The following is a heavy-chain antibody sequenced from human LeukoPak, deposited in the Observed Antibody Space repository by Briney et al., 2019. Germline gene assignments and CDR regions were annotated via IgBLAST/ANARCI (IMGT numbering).Heavy chain of an antibody. CDR3: ARAGIDYYDSSGYYLDAFDI. J-gene: IGHJ3*02. V-gene: IGHV4-59*01. D-gene: IGHD3-22*01. CDR2: IYYSGST. Sequence: SETLSLTCTVSGGSISSYYWSWIRQPPGKGLEWIGYIYYSGSTNYNPSLKSRVTISVDTSKNQFSLKLSSVTAADTAVSYCARAGIDYYDSSGYYLDAFDIWGQGTMVTVSS. CDR1: GGSISSYY.